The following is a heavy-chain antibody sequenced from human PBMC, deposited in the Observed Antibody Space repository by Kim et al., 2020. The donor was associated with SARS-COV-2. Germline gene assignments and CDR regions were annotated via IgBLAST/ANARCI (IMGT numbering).Heavy chain of an antibody. CDR3: ARDGYYGSGSYYNRKRSYYGMDV. CDR1: GFTFSSYS. V-gene: IGHV3-21*01. CDR2: ISSSSSYI. Sequence: GGSLRLSCAASGFTFSSYSMNWVRQAPGKGLEWVSSISSSSSYIYYADSVKGRFTISRDNAKNSLYLQMNSLRAEDTAVYYCARDGYYGSGSYYNRKRSYYGMDVWGQGATVTVSS. D-gene: IGHD3-10*01. J-gene: IGHJ6*02.